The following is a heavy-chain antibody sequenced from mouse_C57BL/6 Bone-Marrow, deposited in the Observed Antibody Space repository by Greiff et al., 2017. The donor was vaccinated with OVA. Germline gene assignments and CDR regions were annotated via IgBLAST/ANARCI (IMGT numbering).Heavy chain of an antibody. D-gene: IGHD1-1*01. Sequence: VHLVESGPGLVKPSQSLFLTCSITGFPITSGYYWIWIRQSPGKPLEWMGYITHSGETFYNPSLQSPISITRETSKNQFFLQLNSVTTEDTAMYYCAGDSHYYGSSPFAYWGQGTLVTVSA. CDR3: AGDSHYYGSSPFAY. V-gene: IGHV12-3*01. J-gene: IGHJ3*01. CDR2: ITHSGET. CDR1: GFPITSGYY.